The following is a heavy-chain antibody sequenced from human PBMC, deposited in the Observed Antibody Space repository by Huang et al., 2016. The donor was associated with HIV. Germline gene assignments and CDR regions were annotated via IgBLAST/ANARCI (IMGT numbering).Heavy chain of an antibody. CDR2: IGSSGGT. Sequence: QVQLQESGPGLVRPSETLSLICGVSGGSISGYFWSWIRQPAGKGLQGNGRIGSSGGTDYNPTLKSRFNMSIDTSKSQFSLTLSSVTAADTAVYYCARDQFGDYVNYFDLWGQGTLVTVSS. CDR1: GGSISGYF. J-gene: IGHJ4*02. V-gene: IGHV4-4*07. CDR3: ARDQFGDYVNYFDL. D-gene: IGHD4-17*01.